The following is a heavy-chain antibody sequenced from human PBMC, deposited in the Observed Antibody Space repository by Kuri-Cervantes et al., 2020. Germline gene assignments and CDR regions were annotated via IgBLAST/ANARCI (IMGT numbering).Heavy chain of an antibody. CDR1: GYTFTSYG. V-gene: IGHV1-18*01. D-gene: IGHD1-1*01. J-gene: IGHJ6*02. CDR3: ARGGKGTGTRYYYYGMDV. Sequence: ASVKVSCKASGYTFTSYGISWERQAPGQGLEWMGWISAYNGNTNYAQKLQGRVTMTTDTSTSTAYMELRSLRSDDTAVYYCARGGKGTGTRYYYYGMDVWGQGTTVTVSS. CDR2: ISAYNGNT.